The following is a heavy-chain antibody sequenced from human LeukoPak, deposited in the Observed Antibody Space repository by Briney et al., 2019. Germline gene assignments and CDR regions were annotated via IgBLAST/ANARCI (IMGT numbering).Heavy chain of an antibody. CDR2: ISAYNGNT. CDR3: ARDHHSGYDYVSYFDY. J-gene: IGHJ4*02. D-gene: IGHD5-12*01. Sequence: GASVKVSCKASGYTFTSYGISWVRQAPGQGLEWMGWISAYNGNTNYAQKLQGRVTMTTGTSTSTAYMELRSLRSDDTAVYYCARDHHSGYDYVSYFDYWGQGTLVTVSS. V-gene: IGHV1-18*01. CDR1: GYTFTSYG.